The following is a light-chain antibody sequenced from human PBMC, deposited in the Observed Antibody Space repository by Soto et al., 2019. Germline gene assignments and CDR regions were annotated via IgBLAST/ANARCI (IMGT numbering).Light chain of an antibody. CDR2: DVS. Sequence: QSALTQPASVSGSPGQSITISCTGTSSDVGGYNYVSWYQQHPGKAPKLMIYDVSNRPSGVSNRFSGSKSGNTASLTISGLQAEDEADYYCSSYTSSSTTLVVGGGTKLTVL. V-gene: IGLV2-14*01. CDR3: SSYTSSSTTLV. CDR1: SSDVGGYNY. J-gene: IGLJ3*02.